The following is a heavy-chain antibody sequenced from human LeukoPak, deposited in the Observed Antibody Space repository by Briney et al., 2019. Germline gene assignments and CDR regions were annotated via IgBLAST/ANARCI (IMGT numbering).Heavy chain of an antibody. CDR1: GGSISSYY. CDR2: ISYSGST. CDR3: ARDRHEGSSSWYVGY. V-gene: IGHV4-59*01. J-gene: IGHJ4*02. D-gene: IGHD6-13*01. Sequence: SETLSLTCTVSGGSISSYYWSWIRQPPGKGLEWIGYISYSGSTNYNPSLKSRVTISVHTSKNQFSLKLSSVTAADTAVYYCARDRHEGSSSWYVGYWGQGTLVTVSS.